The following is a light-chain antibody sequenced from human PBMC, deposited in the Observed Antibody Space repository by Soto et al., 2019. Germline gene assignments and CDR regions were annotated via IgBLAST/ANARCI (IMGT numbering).Light chain of an antibody. CDR1: QSVGSN. Sequence: EVVLTQSPATLSVSPVEGVTLSCRASQSVGSNLAWYQQKPGQAPRLLIYGASTRATGIPARFSGSGSGTEFTLTISSLQSEDFAVYYCQQYNNWWTFGQGTKVDI. J-gene: IGKJ1*01. CDR2: GAS. V-gene: IGKV3-15*01. CDR3: QQYNNWWT.